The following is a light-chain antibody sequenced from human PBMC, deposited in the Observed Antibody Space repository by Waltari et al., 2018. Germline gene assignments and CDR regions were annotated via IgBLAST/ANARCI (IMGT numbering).Light chain of an antibody. Sequence: QSALTQPASVSGSPGQSITISCTGSSSDVGGYNYVSWYQQPPGKAPKRMIYEVTNRPSGVSNRFSGSKYGNTASLTISGLQADDEADYYCSSSTSSFTLVLFGGGTKVTVL. V-gene: IGLV2-14*01. CDR1: SSDVGGYNY. CDR3: SSSTSSFTLVL. CDR2: EVT. J-gene: IGLJ2*01.